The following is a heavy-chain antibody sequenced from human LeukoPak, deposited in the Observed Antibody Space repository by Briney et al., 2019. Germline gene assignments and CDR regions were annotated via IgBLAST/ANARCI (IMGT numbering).Heavy chain of an antibody. V-gene: IGHV4-38-2*02. CDR2: MYHTGST. CDR1: GYSMSSGYY. D-gene: IGHD3-22*01. J-gene: IGHJ4*02. CDR3: ASTSPKYYYESSGYSSLFDN. Sequence: TSETLSLTCTVSGYSMSSGYYWGWIRQPPERGLEWIGSMYHTGSTYYNPSLKSRLTISVDTSKNQFSLKLRSVTAADTALYYCASTSPKYYYESSGYSSLFDNWGQGTLVTVSS.